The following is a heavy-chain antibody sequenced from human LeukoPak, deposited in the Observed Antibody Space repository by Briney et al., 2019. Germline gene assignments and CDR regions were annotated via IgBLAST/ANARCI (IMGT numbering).Heavy chain of an antibody. CDR1: GGSVSRRSYY. Sequence: PSETLSLTCTVSGGSVSRRSYYWSWIRQPPGKGLEWIGYIYYSGSTNYNPSLKSRVTISVDTSKNQFSLKLSSVTAADTAVYYCARWDSSGYYYFDYWGQGTLVTVSS. J-gene: IGHJ4*02. V-gene: IGHV4-61*01. CDR3: ARWDSSGYYYFDY. CDR2: IYYSGST. D-gene: IGHD3-22*01.